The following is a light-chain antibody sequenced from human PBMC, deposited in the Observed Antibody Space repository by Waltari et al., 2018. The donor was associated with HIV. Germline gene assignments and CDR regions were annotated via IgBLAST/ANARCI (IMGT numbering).Light chain of an antibody. CDR1: QSISAK. Sequence: EIVMTQSPPILAVSPGQRVTLSCRASQSISAKVAWYQQRPGQAPRLLIYEVATRPTGIPARFSGSGSGTEFTLTISSLQSEDFATYFCQQYDDGPRGITFGQGTMLEIK. CDR2: EVA. J-gene: IGKJ2*01. CDR3: QQYDDGPRGIT. V-gene: IGKV3-15*01.